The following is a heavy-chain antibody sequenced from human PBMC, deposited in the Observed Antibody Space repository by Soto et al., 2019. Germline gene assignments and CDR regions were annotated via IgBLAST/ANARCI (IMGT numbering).Heavy chain of an antibody. CDR1: GFSFSIHG. CDR3: ARDDLYVDNGLGH. CDR2: IVNDGTEQ. J-gene: IGHJ4*02. Sequence: QVQLVESGGGVVRPGTSLRLSCEATGFSFSIHGMHWVRQAPGKGLEWLAVIVNDGTEQAYSDSVKGRFTISRDNSKNTLDLQMNNLRAEDTAVYCCARDDLYVDNGLGHWGQGVLVTVSS. D-gene: IGHD4-17*01. V-gene: IGHV3-33*01.